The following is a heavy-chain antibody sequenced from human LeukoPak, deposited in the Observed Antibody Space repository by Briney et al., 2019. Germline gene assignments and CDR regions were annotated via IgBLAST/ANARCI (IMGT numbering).Heavy chain of an antibody. J-gene: IGHJ4*02. V-gene: IGHV3-23*01. Sequence: GGSLRLSCAASGFTFSTYVMSWVRQAPGKGLEWGSGISDGGDNTYYADSVKGRFTISRDNSKNTLYLQMNSLRAEDTAVYYCAKGSGYDTDFDFGGQGTLVSVSS. CDR2: ISDGGDNT. CDR1: GFTFSTYV. CDR3: AKGSGYDTDFDF. D-gene: IGHD5-12*01.